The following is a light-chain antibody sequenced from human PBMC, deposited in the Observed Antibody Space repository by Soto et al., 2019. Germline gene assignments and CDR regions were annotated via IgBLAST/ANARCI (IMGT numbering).Light chain of an antibody. CDR3: QQYNNWLWT. J-gene: IGKJ1*01. V-gene: IGKV3-15*01. Sequence: EIVMTQSPATLSVSPGERATLSCRASQSVSSNLAWYQQKPGQAPRLLIYGESTRDTGIPARFSGSGSGTDSPLTISTLQSKDFTVTYCQQYNNWLWTFGQARKMQIK. CDR1: QSVSSN. CDR2: GES.